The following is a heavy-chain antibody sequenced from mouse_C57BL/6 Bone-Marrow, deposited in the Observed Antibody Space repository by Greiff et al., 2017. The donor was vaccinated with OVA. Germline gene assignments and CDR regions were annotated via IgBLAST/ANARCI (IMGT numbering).Heavy chain of an antibody. CDR2: SRNKANDYTT. CDR1: GFTFSDFY. Sequence: EVKLVESGGGLVQSGRSLRLSCATSGFTFSDFYMEWVRQAPGKGLEWIAASRNKANDYTTEYSASVKGRFIVSRDTSQSILYLQMNALRAEDTAMYYCAGGYDYSSYWYFDVWGTGTTGTVSS. CDR3: AGGYDYSSYWYFDV. V-gene: IGHV7-1*01. J-gene: IGHJ1*03. D-gene: IGHD2-4*01.